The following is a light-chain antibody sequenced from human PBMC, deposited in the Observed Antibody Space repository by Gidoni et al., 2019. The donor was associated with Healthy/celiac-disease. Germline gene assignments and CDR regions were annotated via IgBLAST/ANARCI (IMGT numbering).Light chain of an antibody. CDR3: QQSYSTPQT. J-gene: IGKJ1*01. CDR1: QSISSY. Sequence: DIQMTQSPSSLSASVGDRVTITCRASQSISSYLNWYQQKPGKAPKLLIYAASSLQSGVPSRFSGSGSGTDCTLTISSLQPEDVATYYCQQSYSTPQTCGQGTKVEIK. CDR2: AAS. V-gene: IGKV1-39*01.